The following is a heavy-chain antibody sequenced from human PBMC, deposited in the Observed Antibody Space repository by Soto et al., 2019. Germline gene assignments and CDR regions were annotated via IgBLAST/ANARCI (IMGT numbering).Heavy chain of an antibody. CDR3: ARLYDFWSAYYIDY. D-gene: IGHD3-3*01. V-gene: IGHV5-51*01. J-gene: IGHJ4*02. CDR2: IYPGDSDT. Sequence: GESLKISCKGSGYRFSSYWIGWVRQMPGKGLEWKGIIYPGDSDTRYSPSFQGQVTISADKSISTAYLQWSRLKASDTAIYYCARLYDFWSAYYIDYWGQGTLVTVSS. CDR1: GYRFSSYW.